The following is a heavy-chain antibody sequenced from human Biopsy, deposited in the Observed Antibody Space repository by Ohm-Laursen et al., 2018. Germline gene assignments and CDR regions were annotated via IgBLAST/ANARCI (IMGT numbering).Heavy chain of an antibody. Sequence: GTLSLTWTVSGDSINNYYWSWIRQPAGKGLEWIGRIYTSGSPNYNLSLESRVTMPVDTSKNQFSPNLRSVTAADTAVYYCARGTGRYYVYGAFDIWGQGTVVTVSS. V-gene: IGHV4-4*07. D-gene: IGHD1-26*01. CDR3: ARGTGRYYVYGAFDI. CDR2: IYTSGSP. J-gene: IGHJ3*02. CDR1: GDSINNYY.